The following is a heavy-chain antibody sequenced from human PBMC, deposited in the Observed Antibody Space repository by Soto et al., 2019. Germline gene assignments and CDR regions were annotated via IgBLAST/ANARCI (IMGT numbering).Heavy chain of an antibody. CDR2: IIPIFGTA. J-gene: IGHJ4*02. CDR3: AREKAYYYGSGSYGGGDY. D-gene: IGHD3-10*01. V-gene: IGHV1-69*12. CDR1: GGTFSSYA. Sequence: QVQLVQSGAEVKKPGSSVKVSCKASGGTFSSYAISWVRQAPGQGLEWMGGIIPIFGTANYAQKFQGRVTITADESTSKAEMARSSLRSEDTAVYYGAREKAYYYGSGSYGGGDYWGQGTLVTVSS.